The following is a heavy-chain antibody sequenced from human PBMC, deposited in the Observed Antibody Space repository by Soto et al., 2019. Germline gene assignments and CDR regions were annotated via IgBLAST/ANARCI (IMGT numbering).Heavy chain of an antibody. CDR3: AKPTPGRIAARRAVDY. CDR1: GFTFSSYA. D-gene: IGHD6-6*01. CDR2: ISGSGGST. V-gene: IGHV3-23*01. Sequence: PGGSLRLSCAASGFTFSSYAMSLVRQAPGKGLEWVSAISGSGGSTYYADSVKGRFTISRDNSKNTLYLQMNSLRAEDTAVYYCAKPTPGRIAARRAVDYWGQGTPVTVSS. J-gene: IGHJ4*02.